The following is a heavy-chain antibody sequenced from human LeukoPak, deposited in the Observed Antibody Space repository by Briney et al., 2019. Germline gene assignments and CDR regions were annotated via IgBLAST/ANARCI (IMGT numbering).Heavy chain of an antibody. CDR1: GGSISSSSYY. J-gene: IGHJ5*02. CDR3: ARDSLLGNWFDP. Sequence: KSSETLSLTCTVSGGSISSSSYYWGWIRQPPGKGLEWIGYIYYSGSTNYNPSLKSRVTISVDTSKNQFSLKLSSVTAADTAVYYCARDSLLGNWFDPWGQGTLVTVSS. V-gene: IGHV4-61*01. CDR2: IYYSGST. D-gene: IGHD1-26*01.